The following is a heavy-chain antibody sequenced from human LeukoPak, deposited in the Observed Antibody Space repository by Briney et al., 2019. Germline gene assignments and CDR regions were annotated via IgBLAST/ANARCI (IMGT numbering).Heavy chain of an antibody. J-gene: IGHJ6*02. CDR2: IIPILGIA. CDR1: GGTFSSYA. V-gene: IGHV1-69*04. CDR3: ARVGVDWFEDMDV. Sequence: SVKVSCKASGGTFSSYAISWVRQAPGQGLEWMGRIIPILGIANYAQKFQGRVTITADKSTSTAYMELSSLRSEDTAVYYCARVGVDWFEDMDVWGQGTTVTVSS. D-gene: IGHD3-9*01.